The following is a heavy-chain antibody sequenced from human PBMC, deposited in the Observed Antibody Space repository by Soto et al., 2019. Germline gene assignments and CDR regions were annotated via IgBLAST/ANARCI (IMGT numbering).Heavy chain of an antibody. CDR2: ISYDGSNK. CDR3: AKDLDGYSYGPGQAFDY. Sequence: QVQLVESGGGVVQPGRSLRLSCAASGFTFSSYGMHWVRQAPGKGLEWVAVISYDGSNKYYADSVKGRFTISRDNSKNTLYLKMNSMRAEDTAVYYCAKDLDGYSYGPGQAFDYWGQGTLVTVSS. V-gene: IGHV3-30*18. D-gene: IGHD5-18*01. J-gene: IGHJ4*02. CDR1: GFTFSSYG.